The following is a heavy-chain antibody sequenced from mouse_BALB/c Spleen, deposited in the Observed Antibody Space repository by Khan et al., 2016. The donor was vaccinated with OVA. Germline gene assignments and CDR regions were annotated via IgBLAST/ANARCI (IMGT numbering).Heavy chain of an antibody. CDR2: SSSAGTYT. D-gene: IGHD1-1*01. V-gene: IGHV5-6*01. Sequence: EVELVESGGDLVKPGGSLKLSCAASGFTFSTYGMSWVRQTPDKRLEWVATSSSAGTYTYYPDSGKGRFTSSRDNAKNNWYLQMNCLGSEDTAMYYCASHWVGIMYYWGQGPSLTVSS. J-gene: IGHJ4*01. CDR3: ASHWVGIMYY. CDR1: GFTFSTYG.